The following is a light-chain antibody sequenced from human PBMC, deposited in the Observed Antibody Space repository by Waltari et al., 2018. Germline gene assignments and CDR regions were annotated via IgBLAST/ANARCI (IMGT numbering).Light chain of an antibody. CDR1: NSNSGNNA. CDR3: ATWDDTLSGWV. Sequence: QSVLTQPPSVSGVARQRVTICCSGSNSNSGNNAVAWYQQIPGRAPKLLIYYNDLLSSGVSDRFSGSKSGSSASLAISGLQSEDEADYYCATWDDTLSGWVFGGGTKLTVL. V-gene: IGLV1-36*01. CDR2: YND. J-gene: IGLJ3*02.